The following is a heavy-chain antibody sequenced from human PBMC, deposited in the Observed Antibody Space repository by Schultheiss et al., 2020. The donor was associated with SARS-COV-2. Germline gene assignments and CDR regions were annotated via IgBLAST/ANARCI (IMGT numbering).Heavy chain of an antibody. D-gene: IGHD6-19*01. CDR2: ISSSSTYI. J-gene: IGHJ4*02. Sequence: GGSLRLSCAASGFTFSSYGMNWVRQAPGKGLEWVSSISSSSTYIYYADSVKGRFTISRDNAKNSLYLQMNSLRAEDTAVYYCARSAVAGLDYWGQGTLVTVSS. CDR3: ARSAVAGLDY. V-gene: IGHV3-21*01. CDR1: GFTFSSYG.